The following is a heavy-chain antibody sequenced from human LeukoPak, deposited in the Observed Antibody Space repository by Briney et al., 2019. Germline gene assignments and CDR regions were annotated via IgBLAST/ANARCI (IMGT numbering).Heavy chain of an antibody. D-gene: IGHD3-10*01. Sequence: SETLSLTCAVYGGSFSGYYWSWLRQPPGKGLEWIGEINHSGSTNYNPSLKSRVTISVDTSKNQFSLKLSSVTAADTAVYYCARELHYYGSGSYVYWGQGTLVTVSS. CDR2: INHSGST. J-gene: IGHJ4*02. CDR3: ARELHYYGSGSYVY. V-gene: IGHV4-34*01. CDR1: GGSFSGYY.